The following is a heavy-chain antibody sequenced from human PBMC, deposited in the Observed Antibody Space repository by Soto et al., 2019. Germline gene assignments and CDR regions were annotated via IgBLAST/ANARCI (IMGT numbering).Heavy chain of an antibody. CDR2: INWNGGST. D-gene: IGHD5-12*01. V-gene: IGHV3-20*01. CDR3: ARESVVATIAWFDP. Sequence: PGGSLRLSCAASGFTFDDYGMSWVRQAPGKGLEWVSGINWNGGSTGYADSVKGRFTISRDNTKNSLYLQMNSLRAEDTALYHCARESVVATIAWFDPWGQGTLVTVSS. J-gene: IGHJ5*02. CDR1: GFTFDDYG.